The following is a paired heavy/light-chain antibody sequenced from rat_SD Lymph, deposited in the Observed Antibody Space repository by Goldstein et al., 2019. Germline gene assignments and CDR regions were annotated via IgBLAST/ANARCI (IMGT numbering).Light chain of an antibody. CDR1: QSVGIN. V-gene: IGKV6S8*01. Sequence: ETVMTQSPTSMSTSIGERVTLNCKASQSVGINVDWYQQTPGQSPKLLIYGASNRHTGVPDRFTGSGFGRDFTLTISNMEAEDLAVYYCLQYGSIPWTFGGGTKLELK. CDR2: GAS. CDR3: LQYGSIPWT. J-gene: IGKJ1*01.
Heavy chain of an antibody. V-gene: IGHV5-34*01. CDR2: ISSGSSYI. CDR1: GFTFSNYG. Sequence: EVQLVESGGGLVQPGRSLKLSCVASGFTFSNYGMNWIRQAPGKGLEWVAYISSGSSYIYYAETVKGRFTISRDNAKNTLYLQMTSLRSEDTALYYCARQGHNSGYRGFDYWGQGVMVTVSS. D-gene: IGHD4-3*01. CDR3: ARQGHNSGYRGFDY. J-gene: IGHJ2*01.